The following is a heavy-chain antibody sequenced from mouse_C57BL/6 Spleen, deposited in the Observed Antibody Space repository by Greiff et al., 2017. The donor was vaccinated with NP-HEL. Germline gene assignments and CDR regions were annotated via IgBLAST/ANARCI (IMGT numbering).Heavy chain of an antibody. Sequence: EVQLQQSGPELVKPGASVKISCKASGYTFTDYYMNWVKQSHGKSLEWIGDINPNNGGTSYNQKFKGKATLTVDKSSSTAYMELRSLTSEDSAVYYCARDGYGNYLYYAMDYWGQGTSVTVSS. J-gene: IGHJ4*01. D-gene: IGHD2-10*02. CDR3: ARDGYGNYLYYAMDY. V-gene: IGHV1-26*01. CDR1: GYTFTDYY. CDR2: INPNNGGT.